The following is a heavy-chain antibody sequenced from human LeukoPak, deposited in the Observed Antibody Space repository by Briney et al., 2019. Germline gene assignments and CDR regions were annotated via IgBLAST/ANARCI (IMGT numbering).Heavy chain of an antibody. V-gene: IGHV3-21*01. J-gene: IGHJ4*02. Sequence: GGSLRLSCAASGFPFSAYSMNWVRQAPGKGLEWVSSISGSSSYMFYADSVKGRFTISRDNAKNSLYLQMNSLRAEYTAVYYCAKAYYDSSGYSYYFDYWGQGTLVTVSS. D-gene: IGHD3-22*01. CDR1: GFPFSAYS. CDR2: ISGSSSYM. CDR3: AKAYYDSSGYSYYFDY.